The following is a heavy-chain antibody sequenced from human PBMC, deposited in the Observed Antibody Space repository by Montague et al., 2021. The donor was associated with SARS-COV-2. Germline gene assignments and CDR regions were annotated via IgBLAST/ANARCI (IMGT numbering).Heavy chain of an antibody. J-gene: IGHJ6*02. CDR1: GFTVRSNY. CDR2: IYSGDST. CDR3: AARARYYYDMDV. Sequence: SLRLSCAASGFTVRSNYMSWVRQAPGKGLEWVSVIYSGDSTYYADSVKGRSTISRDNSKNTLYLQMNSLRAEDTAVYYCAARARYYYDMDVWGQGTTVTVSS. V-gene: IGHV3-66*01.